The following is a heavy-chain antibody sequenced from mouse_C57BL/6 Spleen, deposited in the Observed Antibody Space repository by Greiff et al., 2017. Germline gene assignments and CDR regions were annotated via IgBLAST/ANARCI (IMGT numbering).Heavy chain of an antibody. CDR3: VSHYGLTSWLAY. CDR1: GFSFNTYA. Sequence: EVQRVESGGGLVQPKGSLKLSCAASGFSFNTYAMNWVRQAPGKGLEWVARIRSKSNNYATYYADSVKDRFTISRDDSESMLYLQMYNLKTEYTAFYYCVSHYGLTSWLAYWGQGTLVTVAA. D-gene: IGHD1-1*02. V-gene: IGHV10-1*01. J-gene: IGHJ3*01. CDR2: IRSKSNNYAT.